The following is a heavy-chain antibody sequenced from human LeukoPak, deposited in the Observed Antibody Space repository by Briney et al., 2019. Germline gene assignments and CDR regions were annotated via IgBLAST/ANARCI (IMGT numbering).Heavy chain of an antibody. V-gene: IGHV4-39*07. CDR2: IYYSGIT. CDR1: GGSISSYY. Sequence: SETLSLTCTVSGGSISSYYWSWIRQPPGKGLEWIGSIYYSGITYYNPSLESRVTMSVDTSKNQFSLKLSSVTAADTAVYYCARASPGRDYFDYWGQGTLVTVSS. J-gene: IGHJ4*02. D-gene: IGHD1-14*01. CDR3: ARASPGRDYFDY.